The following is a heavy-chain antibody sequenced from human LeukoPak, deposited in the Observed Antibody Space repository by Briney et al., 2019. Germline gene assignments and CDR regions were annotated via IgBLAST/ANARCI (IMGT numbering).Heavy chain of an antibody. CDR3: ARVARGDYYYYYMDV. J-gene: IGHJ6*03. D-gene: IGHD3-10*01. V-gene: IGHV3-7*01. CDR1: GFTLSTYW. Sequence: PGGSLRLSCAASGFTLSTYWMTWVRQAPGKGLEWVANIKQDESKKNYVDSVNGRFTISRDNAKSSLYLQMNSLRAEDTALYYCARVARGDYYYYYMDVWGKGTTVTVSS. CDR2: IKQDESKK.